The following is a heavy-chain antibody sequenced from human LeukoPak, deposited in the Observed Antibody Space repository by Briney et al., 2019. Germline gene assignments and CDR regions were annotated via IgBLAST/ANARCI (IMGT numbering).Heavy chain of an antibody. CDR3: ARANYDPNAFDI. CDR1: GFTFSNYA. D-gene: IGHD3-3*01. J-gene: IGHJ3*02. Sequence: GRSLRLSCAASGFTFSNYAIHWVRQAPGKGLEWLAVISYDGSNKYYADSAKGRVTISRDNSKNTLFLQMNSLRAEDTAVYYCARANYDPNAFDIWGQGTMVTVSS. V-gene: IGHV3-30*01. CDR2: ISYDGSNK.